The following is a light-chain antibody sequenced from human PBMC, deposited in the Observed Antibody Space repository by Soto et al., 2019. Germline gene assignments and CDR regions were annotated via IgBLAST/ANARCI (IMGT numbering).Light chain of an antibody. V-gene: IGLV2-14*01. CDR1: SSDVGGHNY. CDR2: EVT. J-gene: IGLJ1*01. CDR3: SSYTFTSTLYV. Sequence: QSVLTQPASVSGSPGQSITISCTGSSSDVGGHNYXSCYQQHPGKAPKLMIYEVTKRPSGVSNRFSGSKSGNTASLTISGLQAEDEADYYCSSYTFTSTLYVFGTGTKVTVL.